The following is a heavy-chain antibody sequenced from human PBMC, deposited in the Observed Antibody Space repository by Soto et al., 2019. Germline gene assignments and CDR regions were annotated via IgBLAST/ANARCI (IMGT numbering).Heavy chain of an antibody. CDR1: GGSISSGDYY. D-gene: IGHD3-10*01. CDR2: IYYSGST. Sequence: SETLSLTCTVSGGSISSGDYYWSWIRQPPGKGLEWIGYIYYSGSTYYNPSLKSRVTISVDTSKNQFSLKLSSVTAADTAVYYCARENLSGGHWFDPWGQGTLVTVSS. V-gene: IGHV4-30-4*01. CDR3: ARENLSGGHWFDP. J-gene: IGHJ5*02.